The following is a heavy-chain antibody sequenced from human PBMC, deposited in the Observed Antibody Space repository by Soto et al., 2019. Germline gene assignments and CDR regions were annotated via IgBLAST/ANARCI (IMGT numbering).Heavy chain of an antibody. V-gene: IGHV3-74*01. CDR2: IDTVGTDS. D-gene: IGHD3-10*01. CDR1: EFTFSGHS. J-gene: IGHJ6*03. Sequence: EVQLVESGGGLVQPGGSLRLSCAASEFTFSGHSVHWVRQAPGKGLVWVSGIDTVGTDSTYADSVKGRFTSSRDNAKNTVYLQMNSLRVEDTAVYYCARGWFGPDVWGKGTTVTVSS. CDR3: ARGWFGPDV.